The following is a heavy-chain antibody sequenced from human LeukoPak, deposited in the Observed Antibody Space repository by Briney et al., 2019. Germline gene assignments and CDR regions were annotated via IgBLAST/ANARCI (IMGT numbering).Heavy chain of an antibody. D-gene: IGHD2-8*01. CDR1: GFTFSGSA. CDR3: TRNGQTYYYYGMDV. J-gene: IGHJ6*04. V-gene: IGHV3-73*01. Sequence: GGSLRLSCAASGFTFSGSAMHWVRQASGKGLEWVGRIRSKANSYARAYAASVKGRFTISRDDSKNTAYLQMNSLKTEDTAVYYCTRNGQTYYYYGMDVWGKGTTVTVSS. CDR2: IRSKANSYAR.